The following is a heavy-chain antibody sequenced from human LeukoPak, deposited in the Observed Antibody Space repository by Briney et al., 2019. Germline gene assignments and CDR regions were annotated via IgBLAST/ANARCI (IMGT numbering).Heavy chain of an antibody. CDR2: ISYDGSNK. J-gene: IGHJ4*02. Sequence: GRSLRLSCAASGFTFSSYAMHWVRQAPGKGLEWVAVISYDGSNKYYADSVKGRFTISRDNSKSTLYLQMNSLRAEDTAVYYCAKSVGGTGDPVDYWGQGTLVIVSA. D-gene: IGHD6-19*01. CDR1: GFTFSSYA. CDR3: AKSVGGTGDPVDY. V-gene: IGHV3-30-3*01.